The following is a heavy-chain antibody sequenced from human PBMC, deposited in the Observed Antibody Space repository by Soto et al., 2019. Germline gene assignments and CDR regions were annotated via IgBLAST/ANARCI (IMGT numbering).Heavy chain of an antibody. D-gene: IGHD3-16*02. V-gene: IGHV1-8*02. Sequence: ASVNVSCKTSGYTFTTYYIHWVRQASGQGLECMGSMNRNSGDTAYAQKLQDRVTMTRDTSISTAHMELSSLRSEDTATYYCAVTYFDYTWGHYRYSWGQGTPVTVSS. J-gene: IGHJ5*02. CDR2: MNRNSGDT. CDR1: GYTFTTYY. CDR3: AVTYFDYTWGHYRYS.